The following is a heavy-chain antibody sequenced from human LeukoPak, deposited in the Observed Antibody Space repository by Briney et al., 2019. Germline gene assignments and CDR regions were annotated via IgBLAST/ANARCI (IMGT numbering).Heavy chain of an antibody. CDR1: GYSFTSYW. J-gene: IGHJ4*02. Sequence: LGESLKISCKGSGYSFTSYWSGWVRQMPGKGLEWMGIIYPGDSDTRYSPSFQGQVTISAEKSISTAYLQWCSLKASDTALYYCASRKKGMATAGFDYWGQGTQVTVSS. D-gene: IGHD5-24*01. CDR3: ASRKKGMATAGFDY. CDR2: IYPGDSDT. V-gene: IGHV5-51*01.